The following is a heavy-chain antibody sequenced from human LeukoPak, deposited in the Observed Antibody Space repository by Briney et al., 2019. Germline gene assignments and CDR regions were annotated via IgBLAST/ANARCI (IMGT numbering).Heavy chain of an antibody. V-gene: IGHV4-59*01. J-gene: IGHJ3*02. CDR2: IYYSGST. D-gene: IGHD5-18*01. CDR3: AGSRGYSYGYGLLSAFDI. Sequence: PSKTLSLTCTVSGGSISSYYWSWIRKPPGKGLEWIGYIYYSGSTNYNPPLKSRVTISVDTSKNQFSLKLSSVTAADTAVYYCAGSRGYSYGYGLLSAFDIWGQGTMVTVSS. CDR1: GGSISSYY.